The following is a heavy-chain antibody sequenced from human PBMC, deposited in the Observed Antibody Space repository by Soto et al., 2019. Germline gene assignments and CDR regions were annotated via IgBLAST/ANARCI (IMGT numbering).Heavy chain of an antibody. D-gene: IGHD3-22*01. Sequence: QVQLVQSGAEVKKPGSSVKVSCKASGGTFSSYAISWVRQAPGQGLEWMGGIIPIFGTANYGQKFQGRVTITADESTSTAYMELSSLRSEDTAVYYCARGLMYYYDSSGRGSGWFDPWGQGTLVTVSS. CDR2: IIPIFGTA. CDR1: GGTFSSYA. CDR3: ARGLMYYYDSSGRGSGWFDP. J-gene: IGHJ5*02. V-gene: IGHV1-69*01.